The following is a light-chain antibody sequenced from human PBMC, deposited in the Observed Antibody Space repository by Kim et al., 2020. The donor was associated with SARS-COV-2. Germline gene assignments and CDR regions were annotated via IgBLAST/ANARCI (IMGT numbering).Light chain of an antibody. CDR1: SSNIGSHP. V-gene: IGLV1-44*01. J-gene: IGLJ3*02. CDR2: SNS. Sequence: ELTQPPSASGTPGQRITISCSGSSSNIGSHPVNWYQQLPGTAPKVLIYSNSHRPSGVPDRVSGSKSGTSASLAISGLQSDDEADYYCATWDYSRNDWVFGGGTKVTVL. CDR3: ATWDYSRNDWV.